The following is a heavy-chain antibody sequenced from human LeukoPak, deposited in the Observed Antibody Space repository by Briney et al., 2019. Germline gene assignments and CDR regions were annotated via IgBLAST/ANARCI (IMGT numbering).Heavy chain of an antibody. D-gene: IGHD3-3*01. CDR2: INQAGSEK. CDR1: GFSFSSYW. V-gene: IGHV3-7*01. CDR3: GSQSPGGFFEDY. J-gene: IGHJ4*02. Sequence: GGSLRLSCAASGFSFSSYWMSWVRQAPGKGLEGVANINQAGSEKYYLDSVKGRFTISRDNAKKSLYLQMNSLRAEDTAVYYCGSQSPGGFFEDYWDQGTLVTVSS.